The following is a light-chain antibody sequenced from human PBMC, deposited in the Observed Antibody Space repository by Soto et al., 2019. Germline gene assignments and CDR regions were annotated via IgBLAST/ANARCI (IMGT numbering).Light chain of an antibody. V-gene: IGLV2-14*03. CDR2: DVS. CDR1: SSDVGAYNF. Sequence: QSALTQPASVSGSPGQSITISCTGTSSDVGAYNFVSGYQHHPGKVPKLMIFDVSSRPSGVSDRFSGSKSGNTASLTISGLQAEDEGDYYCSSYTISSTNVFGSGTKLPVL. J-gene: IGLJ1*01. CDR3: SSYTISSTNV.